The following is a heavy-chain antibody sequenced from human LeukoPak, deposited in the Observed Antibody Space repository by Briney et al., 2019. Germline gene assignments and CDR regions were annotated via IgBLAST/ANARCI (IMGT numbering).Heavy chain of an antibody. V-gene: IGHV4-31*03. CDR2: INSRGST. D-gene: IGHD1-1*01. CDR3: ARADNLNAFDY. CDR1: GGSISSGGYF. J-gene: IGHJ4*02. Sequence: SQTLSLTCTVSGGSISSGGYFWTWLRQHPGKGLEWIGYINSRGSTFHNPSLKRRVTISVDTSKNQFSLKLSSVTAADTAVYYCARADNLNAFDYWGQGPLLTVSS.